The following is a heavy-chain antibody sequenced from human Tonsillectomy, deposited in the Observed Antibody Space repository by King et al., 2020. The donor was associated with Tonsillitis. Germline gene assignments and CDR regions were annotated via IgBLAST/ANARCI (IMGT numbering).Heavy chain of an antibody. CDR3: ANSPPSHFGMDV. V-gene: IGHV3-9*01. J-gene: IGHJ6*02. CDR2: ISWHSGSI. Sequence: VQLVESGGGLVQPGRSLRLSCAASGFTFDDYAMHWVRQGPGKGLEWVSGISWHSGSIGYADSVKGRFTISRDNAKNSLYLQMNSLRAEDTALYYCANSPPSHFGMDVWGHGTTVTVSS. CDR1: GFTFDDYA.